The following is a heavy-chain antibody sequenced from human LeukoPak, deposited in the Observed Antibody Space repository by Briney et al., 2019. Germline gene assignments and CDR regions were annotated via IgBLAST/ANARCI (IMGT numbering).Heavy chain of an antibody. CDR2: IVGSGATM. J-gene: IGHJ3*01. V-gene: IGHV3-48*03. Sequence: PGGSLRLSCAASGFTVSTYEMNWVRQAPGKWLEWVSYIVGSGATMSYADSVKGRFTTSRDNAKNSLYLQMSSLRAEDTALYYCVRFSSTWYSSFDLWGQGTMVTVSS. D-gene: IGHD2-2*01. CDR3: VRFSSTWYSSFDL. CDR1: GFTVSTYE.